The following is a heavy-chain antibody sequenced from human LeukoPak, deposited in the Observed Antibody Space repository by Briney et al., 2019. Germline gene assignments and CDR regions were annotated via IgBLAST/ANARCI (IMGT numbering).Heavy chain of an antibody. CDR3: ARGRFLEWLLFLDY. CDR1: DYTFASYG. Sequence: ASVKVSCKASDYTFASYGISWVRQAPGQGLEWMGWISAYNGNTNYAQKLQGRVTMTTDTSTSTAYMELRSLRSDDTAVYYCARGRFLEWLLFLDYWGQGTLVTVSS. CDR2: ISAYNGNT. V-gene: IGHV1-18*01. J-gene: IGHJ4*02. D-gene: IGHD3-3*01.